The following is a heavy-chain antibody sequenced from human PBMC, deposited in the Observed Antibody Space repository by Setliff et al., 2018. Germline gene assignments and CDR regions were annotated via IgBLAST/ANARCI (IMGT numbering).Heavy chain of an antibody. CDR1: GDSISSGSHY. CDR2: IHYRGTT. Sequence: SETLSLTCTVSGDSISSGSHYWGWIRQPPGKGLEWIGKIHYRGTTYSNVSLASRLTISVDTSKNQFSLKLTSVTAADSAVYYCARTGTYRYFDSWGQGTRVTVSS. CDR3: ARTGTYRYFDS. D-gene: IGHD1-1*01. V-gene: IGHV4-39*01. J-gene: IGHJ4*02.